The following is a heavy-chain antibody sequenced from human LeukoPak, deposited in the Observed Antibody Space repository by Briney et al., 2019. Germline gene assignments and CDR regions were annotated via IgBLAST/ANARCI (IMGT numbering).Heavy chain of an antibody. CDR3: ASSVSDLDFDY. CDR1: GFTFSSYG. CDR2: IWYDGSNK. J-gene: IGHJ4*02. Sequence: GGSLRLSCAASGFTFSSYGMHWVRQAPGKGLEWVAVIWYDGSNKYYADSVKGRFTISRDNSKNTLYLQMNSLRAEDTAVYYCASSVSDLDFDYWGQGTLVTVSS. D-gene: IGHD2-21*02. V-gene: IGHV3-33*01.